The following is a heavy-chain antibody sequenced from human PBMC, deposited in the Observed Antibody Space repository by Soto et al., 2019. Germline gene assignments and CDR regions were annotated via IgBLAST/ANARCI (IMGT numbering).Heavy chain of an antibody. CDR1: SGSLTRYY. V-gene: IGHV4-4*07. CDR2: TYITGDS. J-gene: IGHJ6*02. CDR3: ARDMRVFGGMDV. D-gene: IGHD3-3*01. Sequence: PSETLSITSTACSGSLTRYYWSWIRQPAGKGLEWIGRTYITGDSNYSPSLKSRVTMSLDTSKNQFSLKLSSATAADTAVYYCARDMRVFGGMDVWGRGTTVTGSS.